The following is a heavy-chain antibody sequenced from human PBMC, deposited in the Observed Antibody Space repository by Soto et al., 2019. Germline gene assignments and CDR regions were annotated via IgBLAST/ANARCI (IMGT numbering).Heavy chain of an antibody. D-gene: IGHD1-1*01. J-gene: IGHJ3*02. Sequence: GGSLRLSCAASGFTFSSYVMSWVRQAPGRGLEWVSGISGSGGTTYYADSVKGRFATSRDNSKNTLFLQMNSLRAEDTAVYYCAKKRERWVAFDIWGQGTMVTVSS. CDR3: AKKRERWVAFDI. V-gene: IGHV3-23*01. CDR1: GFTFSSYV. CDR2: ISGSGGTT.